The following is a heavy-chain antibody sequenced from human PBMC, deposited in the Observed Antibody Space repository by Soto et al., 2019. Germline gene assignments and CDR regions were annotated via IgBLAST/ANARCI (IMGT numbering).Heavy chain of an antibody. D-gene: IGHD6-6*01. CDR1: GYSIVNFG. J-gene: IGHJ4*02. CDR2: ISGSSGET. CDR3: ARDFFSSSSSHYFDI. V-gene: IGHV1-18*01. Sequence: ASAKVSCKASGYSIVNFGFSWVRQAPGQGLEWMGWISGSSGETRYAQKLQGRVTMTTDTSTSTAYMELRSLNSDDTAVYYCARDFFSSSSSHYFDIWGQGTLVTVSS.